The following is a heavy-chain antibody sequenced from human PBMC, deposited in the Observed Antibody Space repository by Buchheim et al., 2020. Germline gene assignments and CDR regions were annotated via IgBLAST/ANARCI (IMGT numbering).Heavy chain of an antibody. V-gene: IGHV3-7*01. D-gene: IGHD2-15*01. CDR1: GFTFSTYW. CDR3: ARDFWWLWDY. CDR2: IKEDGSDK. Sequence: EVQLVESGGGLVQPGGSLRLSCAASGFTFSTYWMSWVRQAPGKGLEWVANIKEDGSDKYYVDSVKGRFSVSRDNAKNSLYLQLNSLRSEDTAVYYCARDFWWLWDYWGQGTL. J-gene: IGHJ4*02.